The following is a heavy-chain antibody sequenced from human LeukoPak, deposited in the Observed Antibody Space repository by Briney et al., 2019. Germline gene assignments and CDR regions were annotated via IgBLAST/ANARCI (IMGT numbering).Heavy chain of an antibody. J-gene: IGHJ4*02. D-gene: IGHD6-19*01. CDR2: ISGIGGTT. CDR1: GFTFSSYA. Sequence: QPGGSLRLSCAASGFTFSSYAMNWVRQAPGKGLEWVSTISGIGGTTYYADSVKSRFTISRDNSKNALYLQMDGLRAEDTAVYYCAKKGTTMAGQQFDYWGQGALVTVSS. V-gene: IGHV3-23*01. CDR3: AKKGTTMAGQQFDY.